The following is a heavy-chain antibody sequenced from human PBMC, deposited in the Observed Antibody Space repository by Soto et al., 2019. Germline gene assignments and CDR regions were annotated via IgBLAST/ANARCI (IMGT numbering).Heavy chain of an antibody. Sequence: QVQLQQWGAGLLKPSETLSLTCAVYGGSFSGYYWSWIRQPPGKGLEWIGEINHSGSTNYYTSLKSRVTISVDTSKNQFSLKLSSVTAADTAVYYCAPAGYCSGGSCGWFDPWGQGTLVTVSS. D-gene: IGHD2-15*01. CDR1: GGSFSGYY. V-gene: IGHV4-34*01. CDR3: APAGYCSGGSCGWFDP. J-gene: IGHJ5*02. CDR2: INHSGST.